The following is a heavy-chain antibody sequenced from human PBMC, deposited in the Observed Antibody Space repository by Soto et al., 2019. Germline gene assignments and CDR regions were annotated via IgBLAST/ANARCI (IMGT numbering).Heavy chain of an antibody. CDR2: TYYNGNA. J-gene: IGHJ6*04. V-gene: IGHV4-39*01. D-gene: IGHD6-13*01. Sequence: SETLSLTCTVSGGSIDRSNYYWDWIRQSPGKGLEWIGTTYYNGNAYYNPSLKSRVTMSVDTSKNQFSLKLISVTPEDTAVYYCARSSGYSSSPHYYYYGMDVWGKGTTVTVSS. CDR1: GGSIDRSNYY. CDR3: ARSSGYSSSPHYYYYGMDV.